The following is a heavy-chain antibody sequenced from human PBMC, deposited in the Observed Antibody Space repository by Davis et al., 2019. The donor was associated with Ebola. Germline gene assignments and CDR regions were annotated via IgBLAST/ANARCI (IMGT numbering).Heavy chain of an antibody. CDR1: GFTFSSYW. D-gene: IGHD2-2*01. CDR2: IKQDGSEK. J-gene: IGHJ6*03. V-gene: IGHV3-7*01. CDR3: ARDLYCSSTSCFGYYYYMDV. Sequence: PGGSLRLSCAASGFTFSSYWMSWVRQAPGKGLEWVANIKQDGSEKYYVDSVKGRFTISRDNAKNSLYLQMNSLRAEDTAVYYCARDLYCSSTSCFGYYYYMDVWGKGTTVTVSS.